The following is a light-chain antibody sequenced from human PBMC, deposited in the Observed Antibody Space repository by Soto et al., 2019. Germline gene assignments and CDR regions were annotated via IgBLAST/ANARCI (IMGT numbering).Light chain of an antibody. V-gene: IGLV1-47*02. J-gene: IGLJ3*02. CDR2: DNS. CDR3: TSWDERLRGWM. CDR1: SSNIGSNH. Sequence: QAVVTQPPSASGTPGQRVTISCSGSSSNIGSNHVHWYQHLPGTAPKLLISDNSQRPSGVPDRFSGSRSGTSASLAISGLRSEDEADYYCTSWDERLRGWMFGGGTQLTVL.